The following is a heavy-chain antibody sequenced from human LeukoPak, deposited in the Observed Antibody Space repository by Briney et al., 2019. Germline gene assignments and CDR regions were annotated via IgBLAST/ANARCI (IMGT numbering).Heavy chain of an antibody. CDR1: GFTVSSNY. Sequence: GGSLRLSCAASGFTVSSNYMSWVRQAPGKGLGWVSVIYSGGSTYYADSVKGRFTISRDNSKNTLYLQMNSLRAEDTAVYYCARDDHGSGVDAFDIWGQGTMVTVSS. D-gene: IGHD3-10*01. CDR3: ARDDHGSGVDAFDI. J-gene: IGHJ3*02. V-gene: IGHV3-66*01. CDR2: IYSGGST.